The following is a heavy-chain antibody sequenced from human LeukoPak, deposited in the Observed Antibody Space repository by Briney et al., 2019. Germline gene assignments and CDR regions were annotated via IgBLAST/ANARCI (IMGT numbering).Heavy chain of an antibody. CDR2: ISYDGSNN. J-gene: IGHJ4*02. D-gene: IGHD5-18*01. V-gene: IGHV3-30*03. CDR1: GFTFSSYG. CDR3: ARGQRRHTDMAPSFDY. Sequence: GRSLRLSCAASGFTFSSYGMHWVRQAPGKGLEWVAVISYDGSNNYYADSVKGRFTISRDNSKNTLYLQMNSLRAEDTAVYYCARGQRRHTDMAPSFDYWGQGTLVTVSS.